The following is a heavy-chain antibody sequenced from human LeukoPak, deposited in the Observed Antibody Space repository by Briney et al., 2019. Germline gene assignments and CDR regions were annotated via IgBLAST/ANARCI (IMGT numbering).Heavy chain of an antibody. J-gene: IGHJ5*02. Sequence: ASVKVSCKASGGTFSSYAISWVRQAPGQGLEWMGGIIPNFGTANYAQKFQGRVTITTDESTSTAYMELSSLRSEDTAVYYCARAGAARPFDYDILTGYYGDWCDPWGRGPLVSVPS. D-gene: IGHD3-9*01. CDR2: IIPNFGTA. V-gene: IGHV1-69*05. CDR1: GGTFSSYA. CDR3: ARAGAARPFDYDILTGYYGDWCDP.